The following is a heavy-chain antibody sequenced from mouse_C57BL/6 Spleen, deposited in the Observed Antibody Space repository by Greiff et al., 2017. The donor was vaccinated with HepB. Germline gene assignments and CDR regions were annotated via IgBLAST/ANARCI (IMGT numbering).Heavy chain of an antibody. D-gene: IGHD2-4*01. V-gene: IGHV1-15*01. CDR2: IDPETGGT. J-gene: IGHJ2*01. CDR1: GYTFTDYE. CDR3: TNYDYHYFDY. Sequence: QVQLQQSGAELVRPGASVTLSCKASGYTFTDYEMHWVKRTPVHGLEWIGAIDPETGGTAYNQKFKGKAILTADKSSSTAYMELRSLTSEDSAVYYCTNYDYHYFDYWGQGTTLTVSS.